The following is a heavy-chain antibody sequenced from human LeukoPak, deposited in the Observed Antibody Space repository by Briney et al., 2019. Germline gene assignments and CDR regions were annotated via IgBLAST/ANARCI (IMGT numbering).Heavy chain of an antibody. D-gene: IGHD3-10*01. CDR2: IYPGDSET. CDR3: ARSNSELLWFGTFDP. CDR1: GYSFTSYW. Sequence: GESLKISCKGSGYSFTSYWIGWVRQMPGKGLEWMGIIYPGDSETRYSPSFQGQVTISADKSISTAYLQWSSLKASDTAMYYCARSNSELLWFGTFDPWGQGTLVTVSS. J-gene: IGHJ5*02. V-gene: IGHV5-51*01.